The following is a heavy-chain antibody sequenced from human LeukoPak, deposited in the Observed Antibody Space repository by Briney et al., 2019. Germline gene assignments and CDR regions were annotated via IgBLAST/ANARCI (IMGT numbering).Heavy chain of an antibody. D-gene: IGHD3-9*01. Sequence: SETLSLTCTVSGGSISSNDYYWGWIRQPPGKGLEWFGDIYYSGNTYYNPSLKSRVTISVVTTKDQFSLKLSSVTAADTAVYYCVRRYSDIVTGYLYYFDYWGRGTLVTVSS. V-gene: IGHV4-39*01. CDR1: GGSISSNDYY. J-gene: IGHJ4*02. CDR2: IYYSGNT. CDR3: VRRYSDIVTGYLYYFDY.